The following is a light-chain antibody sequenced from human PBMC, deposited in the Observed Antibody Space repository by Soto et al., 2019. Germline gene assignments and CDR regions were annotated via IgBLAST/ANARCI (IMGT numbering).Light chain of an antibody. CDR3: QQLNYWPRIT. V-gene: IGKV3-15*01. CDR1: QSVGTN. Sequence: DIVMTQSPGTLSVSPGERATLSCRASQSVGTNLAWYQQRPGQAPRLLVYGASTRASGIPPRFSGSGSGTDFTLTISSLQSEDFAVYYCQQLNYWPRITFGQGTRLEMK. J-gene: IGKJ5*01. CDR2: GAS.